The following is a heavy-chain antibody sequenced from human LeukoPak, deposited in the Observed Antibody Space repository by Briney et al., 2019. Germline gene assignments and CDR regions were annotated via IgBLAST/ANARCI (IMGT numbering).Heavy chain of an antibody. J-gene: IGHJ4*02. V-gene: IGHV3-48*01. CDR2: ISSSGSTI. CDR1: GFTFSNSW. CDR3: ARDVYYYDSSGYPSRFDY. Sequence: GGSLRLSCAAPGFTFSNSWMSWVPQAPGKGLEWVSYISSSGSTIYYADSVKGRFTISRDNAKNSLYLQMNSLRAEDTAVYYCARDVYYYDSSGYPSRFDYWGQGTLVTVSS. D-gene: IGHD3-22*01.